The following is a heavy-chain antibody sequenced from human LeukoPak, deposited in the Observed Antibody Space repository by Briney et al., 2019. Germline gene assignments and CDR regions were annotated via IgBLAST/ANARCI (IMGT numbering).Heavy chain of an antibody. V-gene: IGHV1-69*05. Sequence: SVKVSCKASGGTFSSYAISWARQAPGQGLEWMGGIIPIFGTANYAQKFQGRVTITTDESTSTAYMELSGLRSEDTAVYYCARGKRRDGYNYNYFDYWGQGTLVTVSS. D-gene: IGHD5-24*01. CDR3: ARGKRRDGYNYNYFDY. CDR1: GGTFSSYA. CDR2: IIPIFGTA. J-gene: IGHJ4*02.